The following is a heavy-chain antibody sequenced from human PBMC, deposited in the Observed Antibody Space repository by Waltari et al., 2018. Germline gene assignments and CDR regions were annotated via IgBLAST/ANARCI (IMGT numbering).Heavy chain of an antibody. Sequence: QVQLVQSGAEVKKPGASVKFSCTASGYTFPGYSLHWFRQSPGQGLEWMGRINPNSGGTNYAQKFQGRVTMTRDTSISTAYMELSRLRSDDTGVYYCARDPTFVVVVGAVDIWGQGTMVTVSS. CDR2: INPNSGGT. V-gene: IGHV1-2*05. D-gene: IGHD2-15*01. CDR1: GYTFPGYS. J-gene: IGHJ3*02. CDR3: ARDPTFVVVVGAVDI.